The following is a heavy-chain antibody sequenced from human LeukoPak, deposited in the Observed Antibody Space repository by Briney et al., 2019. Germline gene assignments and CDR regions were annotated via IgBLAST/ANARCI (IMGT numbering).Heavy chain of an antibody. D-gene: IGHD3-22*01. CDR3: ARFYDSSGYLDY. V-gene: IGHV3-66*01. Sequence: GGSLRLTCAASGFTVSSKYMSWVRQAPGKGLEWVSVIYSGGSTYYADSVKGRFTISRDNSKNMLFLQMNSLRAEDTAVYYCARFYDSSGYLDYWGQGTLVTVSS. J-gene: IGHJ4*02. CDR2: IYSGGST. CDR1: GFTVSSKY.